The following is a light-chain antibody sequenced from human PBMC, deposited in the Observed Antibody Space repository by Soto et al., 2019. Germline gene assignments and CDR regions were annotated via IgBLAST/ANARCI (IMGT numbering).Light chain of an antibody. Sequence: QSVLTQSPSASASLGASVKLTCSLSSRHTNYAIAWHQVQPEKGPRYLMKINSDGRHIKGDGIPDRFSGSSSGAERYLTISSLRSEDEADYYCLTWGPGIWVFGGGTKLTVL. CDR2: INSDGRH. CDR1: SRHTNYA. J-gene: IGLJ3*02. V-gene: IGLV4-69*01. CDR3: LTWGPGIWV.